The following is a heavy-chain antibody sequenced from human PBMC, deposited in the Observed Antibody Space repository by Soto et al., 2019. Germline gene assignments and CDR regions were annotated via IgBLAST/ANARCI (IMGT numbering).Heavy chain of an antibody. CDR1: GGSINSRYW. Sequence: SETLSLTCAVSGGSINSRYWWSWVRQSPGKGLEWIGEIYHSGSTNYNPSLKNRVTISVDKSKNQFSLNLSSVTAADTAVYYCARDQNGSGNYYTRYFDYWGQGTLVTVSS. J-gene: IGHJ4*02. CDR2: IYHSGST. CDR3: ARDQNGSGNYYTRYFDY. D-gene: IGHD3-10*01. V-gene: IGHV4-4*02.